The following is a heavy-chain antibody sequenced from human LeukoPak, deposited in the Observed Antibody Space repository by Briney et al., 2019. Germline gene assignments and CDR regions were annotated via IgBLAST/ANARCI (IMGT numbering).Heavy chain of an antibody. V-gene: IGHV3-7*01. J-gene: IGHJ4*02. CDR1: GFTFSSYW. CDR3: ARRPSVDY. Sequence: PGGSLRHSCAACGFTFSSYWMSWVRQAPGKGLEWVANIKQDGSEKYYVDSVKGRFTIFRDSAKNSLYLQMNSLRAEDTAVYYCARRPSVDYWGQGTLVTVSS. CDR2: IKQDGSEK.